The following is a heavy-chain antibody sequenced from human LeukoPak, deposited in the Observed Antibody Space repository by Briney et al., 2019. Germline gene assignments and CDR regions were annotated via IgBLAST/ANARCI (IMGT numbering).Heavy chain of an antibody. CDR2: ISSSGGTT. V-gene: IGHV3-23*01. J-gene: IGHJ4*02. D-gene: IGHD3-22*01. Sequence: GGSLRLSCAASGFTFSNYVMSWVRQAPGTGLEWVSTISSSGGTTYYADSVKDRFTISRDSSRNTLYVQVNSLGTEDTAAYYCAKGSYYDSSGSFYFDYWGQGTLVTVSS. CDR1: GFTFSNYV. CDR3: AKGSYYDSSGSFYFDY.